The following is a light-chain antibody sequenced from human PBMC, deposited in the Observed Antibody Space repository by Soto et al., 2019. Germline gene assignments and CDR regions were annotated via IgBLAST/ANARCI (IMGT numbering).Light chain of an antibody. CDR2: LATDGSH. CDR3: QTWGTGGWV. J-gene: IGLJ3*02. Sequence: QLVLTQSPSASASLGASVKLTCTLSSEHSNYAIAWYQQQPEKGPRYLVKLATDGSHTKGDGIPDRFSGSSSGAERYLTISSLQSEDEADYYCQTWGTGGWVFGGGTKLTVL. V-gene: IGLV4-69*01. CDR1: SEHSNYA.